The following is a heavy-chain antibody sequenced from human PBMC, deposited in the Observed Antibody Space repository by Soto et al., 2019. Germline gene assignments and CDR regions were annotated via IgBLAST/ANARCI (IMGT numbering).Heavy chain of an antibody. CDR3: AKETQANLGTGGFDY. D-gene: IGHD7-27*01. CDR1: GLTFDDYA. J-gene: IGHJ4*02. V-gene: IGHV3-9*01. Sequence: EVQLVESGGGLTQPGRSLRLSCAASGLTFDDYAMHWVRQAPGKGLEWVSGVSWNSGSIGYADSVKGRFTISRDNAKNSLYLQINSLRTEDTALYYCAKETQANLGTGGFDYWGQGTLVTVSS. CDR2: VSWNSGSI.